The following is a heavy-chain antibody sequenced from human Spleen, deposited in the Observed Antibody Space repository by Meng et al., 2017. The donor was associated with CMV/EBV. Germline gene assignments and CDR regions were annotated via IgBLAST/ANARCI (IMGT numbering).Heavy chain of an antibody. D-gene: IGHD5-12*01. CDR3: AREALRGYTGYDKGALICDS. J-gene: IGHJ4*02. V-gene: IGHV6-1*01. CDR1: GDSVSSSSAA. Sequence: LRLSCAISGDSVSSSSAAWNWIRQSPSRGLEWLGRIYYRSMWDNDYAASVKSRITITPDTSKNQFSLQLNSVTPEDTAVYYCAREALRGYTGYDKGALICDSWGQGTLVTVSS. CDR2: IYYRSMWDN.